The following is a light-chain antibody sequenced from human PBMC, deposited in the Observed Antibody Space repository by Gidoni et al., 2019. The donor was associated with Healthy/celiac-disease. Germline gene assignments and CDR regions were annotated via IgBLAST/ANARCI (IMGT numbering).Light chain of an antibody. CDR2: GNS. CDR3: QSYDSSLSGSGV. CDR1: SPNIGAGYD. V-gene: IGLV1-40*01. Sequence: QSVLTQPPSVSGAPGQRVTISCTGSSPNIGAGYDVHWYQQLPGTPPNLLIYGNSNRPSGVPDRFSGSKSGTSASLAITGLQAEDEADYYCQSYDSSLSGSGVFGGGTKLTVL. J-gene: IGLJ2*01.